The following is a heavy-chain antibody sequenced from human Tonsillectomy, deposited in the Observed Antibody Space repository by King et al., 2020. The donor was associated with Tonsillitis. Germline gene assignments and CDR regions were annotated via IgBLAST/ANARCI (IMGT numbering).Heavy chain of an antibody. CDR1: GGTFSRYA. D-gene: IGHD3-10*01. Sequence: QLVQSGAEVKNPGSSVKVSCKASGGTFSRYAISWVRQAPGQGLEWMGGIIPIFGTANYAQKFQGRVTITADESTSTVYMELSSLRSDDTAVYYCARDRGTMGFDPWGQGTLVTVSS. CDR3: ARDRGTMGFDP. V-gene: IGHV1-69*01. CDR2: IIPIFGTA. J-gene: IGHJ5*02.